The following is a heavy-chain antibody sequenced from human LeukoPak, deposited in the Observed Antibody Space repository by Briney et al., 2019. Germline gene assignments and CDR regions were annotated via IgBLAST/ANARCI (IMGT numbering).Heavy chain of an antibody. CDR2: IRYDGSNK. CDR3: ARDLMGIAYRGAFYY. Sequence: GGSLRLSCAASGFTFSSYGMNWVRQAPGKGLEWVAFIRYDGSNKYYADSVKGRFTISRDNAKNSLYLQMNSLRAEDTAVYYCARDLMGIAYRGAFYYWGQGTLVTVSS. V-gene: IGHV3-30*02. CDR1: GFTFSSYG. D-gene: IGHD6-13*01. J-gene: IGHJ4*02.